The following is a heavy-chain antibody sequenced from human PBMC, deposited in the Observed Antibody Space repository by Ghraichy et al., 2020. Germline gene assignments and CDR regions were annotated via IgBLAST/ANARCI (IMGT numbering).Heavy chain of an antibody. J-gene: IGHJ4*02. CDR2: ISGSGGST. D-gene: IGHD2-15*01. CDR1: GFTFSSYA. Sequence: GGSLRLSCAASGFTFSSYAMSWVRQAPGKGLEWVSTISGSGGSTYYADSVKGRFTISGDNSKNTLYVQMNSLRAEDTAVYYCATGGGYCSGGSCYVDYWGQGTLVTVSS. CDR3: ATGGGYCSGGSCYVDY. V-gene: IGHV3-23*01.